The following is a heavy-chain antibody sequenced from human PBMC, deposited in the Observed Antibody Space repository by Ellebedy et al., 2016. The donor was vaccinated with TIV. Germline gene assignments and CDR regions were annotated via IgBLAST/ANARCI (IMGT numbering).Heavy chain of an antibody. CDR3: ARVSGSSWYGYYYYGMDV. Sequence: MPSETLSLTCTVSGGSISSYYWSWIRQPPGKGLEWIGYIYYSGSTNYNPSLKSRVTISVDTSKNQFSLKLSSVTAADTAVYYCARVSGSSWYGYYYYGMDVWGQGTTVTVSS. CDR1: GGSISSYY. J-gene: IGHJ6*02. D-gene: IGHD6-13*01. CDR2: IYYSGST. V-gene: IGHV4-59*01.